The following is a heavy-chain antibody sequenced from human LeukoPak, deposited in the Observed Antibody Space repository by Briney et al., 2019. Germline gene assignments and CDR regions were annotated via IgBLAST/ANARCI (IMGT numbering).Heavy chain of an antibody. D-gene: IGHD3-9*01. CDR3: ATDIGQRYFDWLAT. V-gene: IGHV4-59*11. Sequence: SETLSLTCTVSGGSISSHYWSWIRQPPGKGLEWIGYIYYSGSTNYNPSLKSRVTISVDTSKNQFSLKLSSVTAADTAVYYCATDIGQRYFDWLATWGQGTLVTVSS. CDR1: GGSISSHY. J-gene: IGHJ4*02. CDR2: IYYSGST.